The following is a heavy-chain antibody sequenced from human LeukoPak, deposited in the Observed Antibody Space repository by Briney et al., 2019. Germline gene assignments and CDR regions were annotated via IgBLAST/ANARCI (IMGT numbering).Heavy chain of an antibody. V-gene: IGHV1-2*02. Sequence: ATVKVSCKASGYTFTGNYMHWVRQAPGQGLEWMGWINPNSGGTNYAQKFQGRVTMTRDTSIGTAYMELNRLRSDDTAVYYCARGSYDSSDFEYFHHWGQGTLVTVSS. CDR2: INPNSGGT. CDR3: ARGSYDSSDFEYFHH. J-gene: IGHJ1*01. CDR1: GYTFTGNY. D-gene: IGHD3-22*01.